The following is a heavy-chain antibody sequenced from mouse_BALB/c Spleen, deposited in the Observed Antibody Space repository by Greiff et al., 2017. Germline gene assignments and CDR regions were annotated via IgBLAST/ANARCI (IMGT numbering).Heavy chain of an antibody. CDR3: ASMITTGWFAY. CDR2: ISYSGST. J-gene: IGHJ3*01. D-gene: IGHD2-4*01. V-gene: IGHV3-2*02. CDR1: GYSITSDYA. Sequence: VQLQQSGPGLVKPSQSLSLTCTVTGYSITSDYAWNWIRQFPGNKLEWMGYISYSGSTSYNPSLKSRISITRDTSKNQFFLQLNSVTTEDTATYYCASMITTGWFAYWGQGTLVTVSA.